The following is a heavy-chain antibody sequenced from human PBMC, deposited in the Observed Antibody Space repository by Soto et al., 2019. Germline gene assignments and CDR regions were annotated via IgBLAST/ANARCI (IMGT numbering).Heavy chain of an antibody. D-gene: IGHD6-13*01. CDR1: GYTFTSFG. Sequence: QVQLVQSGTEVKKPGASVKVSCKASGYTFTSFGISWVRQAPGQGLEWMGWINVYNGNTYYVQKHQGRVTMTTDTSPSTSYMELRSLRSDDTDVYYCARVPFSSSWYGVDYWGQGTLITVPS. CDR2: INVYNGNT. J-gene: IGHJ4*02. V-gene: IGHV1-18*01. CDR3: ARVPFSSSWYGVDY.